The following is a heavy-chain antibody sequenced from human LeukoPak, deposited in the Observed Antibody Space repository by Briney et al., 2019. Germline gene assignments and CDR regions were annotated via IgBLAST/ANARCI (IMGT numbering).Heavy chain of an antibody. CDR2: IYTSGST. J-gene: IGHJ4*02. V-gene: IGHV4-61*02. CDR3: TRGLDAYKGGNY. D-gene: IGHD5-24*01. Sequence: SETLSLTCTVSGGSISSGSYYWSWIRQPAGKGLEWIGRIYTSGSTNYNPSLKSRVTISFDTSKNQLSLRLSSVTAADTAVYYCTRGLDAYKGGNYWGQGTLVTVSS. CDR1: GGSISSGSYY.